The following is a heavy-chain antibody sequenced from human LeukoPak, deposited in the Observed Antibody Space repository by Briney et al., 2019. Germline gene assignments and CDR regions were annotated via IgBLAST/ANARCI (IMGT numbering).Heavy chain of an antibody. V-gene: IGHV3-23*01. D-gene: IGHD6-19*01. CDR3: SPLGSGVDY. CDR1: GFIFSSYA. J-gene: IGHJ4*02. CDR2: ISGSGGTT. Sequence: SGGSLRHSCAASGFIFSSYAMSWVRQAPGKGLEWVSVISGSGGTTYYTDSVKGRFTISRDNSKNTLYLQINSLRAEDTAVYYCSPLGSGVDYWGQGTLVTVSS.